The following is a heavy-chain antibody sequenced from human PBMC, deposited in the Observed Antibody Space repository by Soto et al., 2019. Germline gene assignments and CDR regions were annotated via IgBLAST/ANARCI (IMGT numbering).Heavy chain of an antibody. CDR3: ARDRRHLIVATGDSYYYYGMDV. CDR2: IYYSGST. J-gene: IGHJ6*02. D-gene: IGHD5-12*01. V-gene: IGHV4-31*03. Sequence: PSETLSLTCTVSGGSISSGGYYWSCIRQHPGKGLEWIGYIYYSGSTYYNPSLKSRVTISVDTSKNQFSLKLSSVTAADTAVYYCARDRRHLIVATGDSYYYYGMDVWGQGTTVTVSS. CDR1: GGSISSGGYY.